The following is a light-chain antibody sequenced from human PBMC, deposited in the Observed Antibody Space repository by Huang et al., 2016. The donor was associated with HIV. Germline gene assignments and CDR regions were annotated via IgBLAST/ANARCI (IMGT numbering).Light chain of an antibody. CDR1: QAIRND. V-gene: IGKV1-6*01. J-gene: IGKJ1*01. CDR3: LQDYSYPRT. Sequence: AIQMTQSPSSLSASVGDRVTITCRASQAIRNDLGWYQQRPGTAPKLLIYDASEWHSGVPLRFSGSGSGTDFTLTISSLQPEDFGTYYCLQDYSYPRTFGQGTKVKV. CDR2: DAS.